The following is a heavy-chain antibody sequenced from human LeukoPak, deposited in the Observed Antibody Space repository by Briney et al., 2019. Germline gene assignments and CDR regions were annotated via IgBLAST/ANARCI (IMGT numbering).Heavy chain of an antibody. CDR2: IRYDGSNK. D-gene: IGHD6-13*01. V-gene: IGHV3-30*02. Sequence: GGSLRLSCAASGFTFSSYGMHWVRQAPGKGLEWVAFIRYDGSNKYYADSVKGRFTISRDNSKNTLYLQMNSLRAEDTAVYYCAKEGLSSHSSSWYAVTGYFDYWGQGTLVTVSS. J-gene: IGHJ4*02. CDR3: AKEGLSSHSSSWYAVTGYFDY. CDR1: GFTFSSYG.